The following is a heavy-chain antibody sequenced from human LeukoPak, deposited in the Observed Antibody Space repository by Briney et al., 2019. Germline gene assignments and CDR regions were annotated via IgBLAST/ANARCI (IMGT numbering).Heavy chain of an antibody. CDR2: ISSSSSTI. V-gene: IGHV3-48*04. J-gene: IGHJ4*02. D-gene: IGHD2-2*01. CDR1: GFTFSSYS. Sequence: GGSLRLSCAASGFTFSSYSMNWVRQAPGKGLEWVSYISSSSSTIYYADSVKGRFTISRGNAKNSLYLQMNSLRAEDTAAYYCARDRGYCSSTSCYPSHFDYWGQGTLVTVSS. CDR3: ARDRGYCSSTSCYPSHFDY.